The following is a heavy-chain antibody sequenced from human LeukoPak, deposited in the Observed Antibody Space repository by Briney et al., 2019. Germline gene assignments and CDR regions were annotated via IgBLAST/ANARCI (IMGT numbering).Heavy chain of an antibody. CDR3: ARAFPVAGEGDY. Sequence: GGSLRLSCAASGFTFSSYSMNWVRQAPGKGLEWVSSISSSSSYIYYADSVKGRSTISRDNAKNSLYLQMNSLRAEDTAVYYCARAFPVAGEGDYWGQGTLVTVSS. V-gene: IGHV3-21*01. D-gene: IGHD6-19*01. J-gene: IGHJ4*02. CDR2: ISSSSSYI. CDR1: GFTFSSYS.